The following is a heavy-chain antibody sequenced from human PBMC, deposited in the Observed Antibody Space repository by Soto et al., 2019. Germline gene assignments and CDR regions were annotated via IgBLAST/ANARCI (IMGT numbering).Heavy chain of an antibody. J-gene: IGHJ6*02. V-gene: IGHV3-21*01. CDR2: ISSRSDI. Sequence: GGSLRLSCVGSGFTFSTYSINWVRQAPGKGLEWVSSISSRSDIYYADSVKGRFTISRDNAKNSVSLQMNSLRAEDTAVYYCAREYTAWPLAYGLDVWGQGXTVTVYS. CDR3: AREYTAWPLAYGLDV. CDR1: GFTFSTYS. D-gene: IGHD2-2*02.